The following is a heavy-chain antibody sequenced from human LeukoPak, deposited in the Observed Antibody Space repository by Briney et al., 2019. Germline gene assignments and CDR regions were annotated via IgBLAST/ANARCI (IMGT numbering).Heavy chain of an antibody. V-gene: IGHV3-7*01. D-gene: IGHD3-3*01. J-gene: IGHJ4*02. Sequence: GGSLRLSCAASGFAFSTYWMDWVRQAPGKGLEWVGNINQDGSVKHYVVSVRGRFTISRDNARNSVYLQMNALGVEDTAVYYCTRDFVFWGQGTLVTASS. CDR2: INQDGSVK. CDR1: GFAFSTYW. CDR3: TRDFVF.